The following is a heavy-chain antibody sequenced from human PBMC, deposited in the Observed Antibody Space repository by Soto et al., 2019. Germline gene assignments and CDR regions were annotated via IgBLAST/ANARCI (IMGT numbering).Heavy chain of an antibody. J-gene: IGHJ4*02. CDR3: ARDRGSEQWFFDN. D-gene: IGHD6-19*01. CDR1: GASVSGDGSY. Sequence: QVQLQESGPGLVKPSQTLSLPCLVSGASVSGDGSYCSWIRQHPGKGLEFIGYIHNSGSTYSNPSLENRVGMSIDTSKNQFSLRLSSVTAADSAVYFGARDRGSEQWFFDNWGQGILVTVSS. CDR2: IHNSGST. V-gene: IGHV4-31*03.